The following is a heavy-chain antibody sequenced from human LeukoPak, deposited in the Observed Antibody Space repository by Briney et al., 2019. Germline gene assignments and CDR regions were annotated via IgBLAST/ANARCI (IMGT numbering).Heavy chain of an antibody. V-gene: IGHV3-7*01. CDR2: IKQDGSEK. Sequence: GGSLGLSCAASGFTFSSYWMSWVRQAPGKGLEWVANIKQDGSEKYYVDSVKGRFTISRDNAKNSLYLQMNGLRAEDTAVYYCARDARRYSSGHYYYYYMDVWGKGTTVTVSS. CDR3: ARDARRYSSGHYYYYYMDV. J-gene: IGHJ6*03. CDR1: GFTFSSYW. D-gene: IGHD6-19*01.